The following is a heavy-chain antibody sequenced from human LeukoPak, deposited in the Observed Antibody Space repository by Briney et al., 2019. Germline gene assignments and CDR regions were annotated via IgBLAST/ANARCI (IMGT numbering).Heavy chain of an antibody. V-gene: IGHV5-51*01. Sequence: GESLKISCKASGYSFSSYWISWVRQMPGKGLEWMGIVCPSDSDTRYSPSFQGQVTISADKSINTAYLQWSSLKASDTAMYYCARIKAFCGDHCPLLYKYWGQGTLVTVSS. CDR1: GYSFSSYW. D-gene: IGHD2-21*02. CDR3: ARIKAFCGDHCPLLYKY. J-gene: IGHJ4*02. CDR2: VCPSDSDT.